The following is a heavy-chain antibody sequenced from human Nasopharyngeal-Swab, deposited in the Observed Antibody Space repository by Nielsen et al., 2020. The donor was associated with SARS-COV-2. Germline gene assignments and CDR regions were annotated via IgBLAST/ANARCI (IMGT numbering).Heavy chain of an antibody. Sequence: GESLKISCAASGFTFSNAWMSWVRQAPGKGLEWVGRIKSKTDGGTTDYAAPVKGRFTISRDDSKNTLYLQMNSLKTEDTAVYYCTTGYSSGWYVYWGQGTLVTVSP. J-gene: IGHJ4*02. CDR3: TTGYSSGWYVY. CDR2: IKSKTDGGTT. D-gene: IGHD6-19*01. CDR1: GFTFSNAW. V-gene: IGHV3-15*01.